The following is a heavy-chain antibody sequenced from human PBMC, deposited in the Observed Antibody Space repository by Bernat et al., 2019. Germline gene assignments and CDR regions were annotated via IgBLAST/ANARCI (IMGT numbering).Heavy chain of an antibody. D-gene: IGHD1-26*01. CDR3: AKGMLGATGMDY. V-gene: IGHV3-30*18. Sequence: VQLLESGGGLVQPGGSLRLSCAASGFTFSSYAMSWVRQAPGKGLEWVAVISYDGSNKYYADSVKGRFTISRDNSKNTLYLQMNSLRAEDTAVYYCAKGMLGATGMDYWGQGTLVTVSS. CDR1: GFTFSSYA. CDR2: ISYDGSNK. J-gene: IGHJ4*02.